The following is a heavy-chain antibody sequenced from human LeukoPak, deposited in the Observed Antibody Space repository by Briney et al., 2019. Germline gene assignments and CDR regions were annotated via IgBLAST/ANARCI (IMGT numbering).Heavy chain of an antibody. CDR2: TIPILGIA. V-gene: IGHV1-69*04. Sequence: SVKVSCKASGGTFSSYAISWVRQAPGQGLEWMGRTIPILGIANYAQKFQGRVTITADKSTSTAYMELSSLRSEDAAVYYCARGVAGLTDYWGQGTLVTVSS. CDR3: ARGVAGLTDY. CDR1: GGTFSSYA. D-gene: IGHD3-3*01. J-gene: IGHJ4*02.